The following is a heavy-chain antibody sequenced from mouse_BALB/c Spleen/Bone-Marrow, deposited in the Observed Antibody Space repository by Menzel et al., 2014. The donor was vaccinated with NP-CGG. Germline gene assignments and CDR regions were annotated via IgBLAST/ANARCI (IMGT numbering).Heavy chain of an antibody. CDR3: ARGLGRWFDY. J-gene: IGHJ2*01. Sequence: VQLVESGPGLVAPSQTLSITCTVSGFSLTSCGVHWVRQPPGKGLEWLGVIWAGGSTNYNSALMSRLSISKDNSKSKVFLKMNSLQTDDTAMYYCARGLGRWFDYWGQGTIFTVSS. D-gene: IGHD1-1*01. CDR2: IWAGGST. V-gene: IGHV2-9*02. CDR1: GFSLTSCG.